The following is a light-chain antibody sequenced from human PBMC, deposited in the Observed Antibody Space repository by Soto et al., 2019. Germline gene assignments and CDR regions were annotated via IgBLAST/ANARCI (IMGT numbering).Light chain of an antibody. CDR1: QSISSW. Sequence: DIQMTQSPSTLSASVGDRVTITCRASQSISSWLAWYQQKTGKVPKILIYATSTLQSGVPYRFSGSGSGTDFNLTINRLQPEDVATYYCQNYNSASITFGQGTRLEIK. V-gene: IGKV1-27*01. CDR3: QNYNSASIT. CDR2: ATS. J-gene: IGKJ5*01.